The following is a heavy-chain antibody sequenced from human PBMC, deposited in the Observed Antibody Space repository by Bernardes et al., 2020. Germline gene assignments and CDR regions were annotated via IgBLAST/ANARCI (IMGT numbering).Heavy chain of an antibody. J-gene: IGHJ4*02. V-gene: IGHV3-48*01. CDR1: GFTFSSYS. D-gene: IGHD3-9*01. CDR2: ISGSSTTI. CDR3: ASKYGTDWFYY. Sequence: GGSLRLSCAASGFTFSSYSMNWVRQAPGKGLQWVSYISGSSTTIYYADSVKGRFTISRDNAKNSLYLQMNSLRAEDTAVYYCASKYGTDWFYYWGQGTRVTVSS.